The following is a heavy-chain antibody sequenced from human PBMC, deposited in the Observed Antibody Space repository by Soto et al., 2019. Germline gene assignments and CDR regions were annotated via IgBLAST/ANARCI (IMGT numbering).Heavy chain of an antibody. Sequence: GGSLRLSCAASGFTVSSNYMNWVRQAPGKGLEWVSVIYSGGSTYYADSVKGRFTISRDNSKNTLYLQMNSLRAEDTAVYYCTPEVWGSCTSTSCYEIDSYYWGQGTPVTVSS. CDR1: GFTVSSNY. CDR3: TPEVWGSCTSTSCYEIDSYY. V-gene: IGHV3-66*01. CDR2: IYSGGST. J-gene: IGHJ4*02. D-gene: IGHD2-2*01.